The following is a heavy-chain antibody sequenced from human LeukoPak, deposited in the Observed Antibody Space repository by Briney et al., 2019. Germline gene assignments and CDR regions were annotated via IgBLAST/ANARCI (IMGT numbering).Heavy chain of an antibody. CDR3: ASSNIAASGKPFDS. J-gene: IGHJ4*02. V-gene: IGHV4-59*08. CDR1: GGXISSYY. D-gene: IGHD6-13*01. CDR2: IYYSGGT. Sequence: PSETLSLTCTVSGGXISSYYCNWIRQPPGKGLEWIGYIYYSGGTNHNPSLKSRVSLSVDTSKNQFSPKLSSVTAADTAVYYCASSNIAASGKPFDSWGQGTLATVSS.